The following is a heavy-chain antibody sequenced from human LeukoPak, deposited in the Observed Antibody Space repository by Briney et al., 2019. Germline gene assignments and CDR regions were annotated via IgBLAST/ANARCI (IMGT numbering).Heavy chain of an antibody. Sequence: GGSLRLSCAASGFTFSSYWMSWVRQAPGKGLEWVANIKKDGSEKYYVDSVKGRFTVSRDNAKTSLYLQMNSLRAEDTAVYYCERDEGPTEGAWKLLWFGELSLPFDYWGQGTLVTVSS. CDR3: ERDEGPTEGAWKLLWFGELSLPFDY. CDR1: GFTFSSYW. J-gene: IGHJ4*02. D-gene: IGHD3-10*01. CDR2: IKKDGSEK. V-gene: IGHV3-7*01.